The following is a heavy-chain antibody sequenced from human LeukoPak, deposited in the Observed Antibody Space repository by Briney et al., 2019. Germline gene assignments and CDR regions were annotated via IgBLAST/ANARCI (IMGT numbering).Heavy chain of an antibody. CDR1: GGSISSSSYY. V-gene: IGHV4-39*01. J-gene: IGHJ3*02. CDR3: ARHGRPLRITMIVVATPSAFDI. CDR2: IYYSGSI. D-gene: IGHD3-22*01. Sequence: SETLSLTCTVSGGSISSSSYYWGWIRQPPGKGLEWIGSIYYSGSIYYNPSLKSRVTISVDTSKNQFSLKLSSVTAADTAVYYCARHGRPLRITMIVVATPSAFDIWGQGTMVTVSS.